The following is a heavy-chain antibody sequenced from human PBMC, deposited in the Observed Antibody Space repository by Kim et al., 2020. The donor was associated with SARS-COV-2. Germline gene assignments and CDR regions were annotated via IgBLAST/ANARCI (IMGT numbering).Heavy chain of an antibody. CDR3: ARAEEY. Sequence: GGSLRLSCAASGFTFSSYSMNWVRQAPGKGLEWVAPINSGSDYIYYPDSVKGRFTISRDNAKNSLYLQMSSLRAEDTAVYYCARAEEYWGQGPVVTVSS. CDR2: INSGSDYI. CDR1: GFTFSSYS. V-gene: IGHV3-21*04. J-gene: IGHJ4*02.